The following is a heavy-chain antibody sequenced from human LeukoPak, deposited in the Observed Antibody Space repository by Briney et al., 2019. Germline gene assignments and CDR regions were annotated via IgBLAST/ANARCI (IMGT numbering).Heavy chain of an antibody. V-gene: IGHV4-61*02. CDR1: GGSVNSGNYY. Sequence: SETLSLTCTVSGGSVNSGNYYWTWIRQPAGKRLEWIGRIYTSGSTNYNPSLKSRVTISIDASKNQFSLRLSSVTAADTAVYYCALQARKWEPFDYWGQGTLVTVSS. J-gene: IGHJ4*02. D-gene: IGHD1-26*01. CDR3: ALQARKWEPFDY. CDR2: IYTSGST.